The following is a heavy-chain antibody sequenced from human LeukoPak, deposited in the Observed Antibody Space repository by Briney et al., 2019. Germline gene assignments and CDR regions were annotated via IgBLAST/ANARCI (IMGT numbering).Heavy chain of an antibody. Sequence: GGSLRLSCAASGFTFSNAWMSWVRQAPGKGLEWVGRIKSKTDGGTTDYAAPVKGRFTISRDDSKNTLYLQMNSLKTEDTAVYYCIALYSSSWEEVFDYWGQGTLVTVSS. CDR1: GFTFSNAW. CDR3: IALYSSSWEEVFDY. V-gene: IGHV3-15*01. D-gene: IGHD6-13*01. J-gene: IGHJ4*02. CDR2: IKSKTDGGTT.